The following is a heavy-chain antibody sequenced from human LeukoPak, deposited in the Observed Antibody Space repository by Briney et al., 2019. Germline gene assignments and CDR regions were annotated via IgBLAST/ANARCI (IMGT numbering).Heavy chain of an antibody. D-gene: IGHD2-2*01. V-gene: IGHV3-30*02. CDR3: AKDPVDVVVLAAIPDDAFDI. Sequence: GGSLRLSCAASGFTFSSYGMHWVRQAPGKGLQWVAFIRYDGSNKYYADSVKGRFTISRDNSKNTLYLQMNSLRAEDTAVYYCAKDPVDVVVLAAIPDDAFDIWGQGTMVIVSS. J-gene: IGHJ3*02. CDR1: GFTFSSYG. CDR2: IRYDGSNK.